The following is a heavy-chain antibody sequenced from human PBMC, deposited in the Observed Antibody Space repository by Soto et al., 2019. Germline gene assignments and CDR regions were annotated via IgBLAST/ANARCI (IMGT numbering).Heavy chain of an antibody. J-gene: IGHJ5*02. CDR3: ARKTSNWFDP. Sequence: QVQLVESGGGVVQPGRSLRLSCAASRFTFSSYDMHWIRQAPATGLEWVALIWYDGSNKYYADSVKGRFTISRDNSKNMLYLQMNIPRAEDTAVYYCARKTSNWFDPWGQGTLVTVSS. CDR1: RFTFSSYD. CDR2: IWYDGSNK. V-gene: IGHV3-33*01.